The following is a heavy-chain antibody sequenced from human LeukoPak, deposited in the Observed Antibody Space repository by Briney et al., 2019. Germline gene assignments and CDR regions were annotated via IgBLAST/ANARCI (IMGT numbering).Heavy chain of an antibody. D-gene: IGHD4-17*01. Sequence: SETLSLTCTVSGGSISSGGYYWSWIRQHPGKCLEWIGYIYYSGSTYYNPSLKSRVTISVDTSKNQFSLKLSSVTAADTAVYYCARDEGGYGANWFDPWGQGTLVSVSS. CDR2: IYYSGST. CDR3: ARDEGGYGANWFDP. J-gene: IGHJ5*02. CDR1: GGSISSGGYY. V-gene: IGHV4-31*03.